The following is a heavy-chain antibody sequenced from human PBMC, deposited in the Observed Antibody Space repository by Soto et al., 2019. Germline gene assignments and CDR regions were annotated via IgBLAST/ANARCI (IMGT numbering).Heavy chain of an antibody. CDR1: GGSISSGGYY. CDR2: IYYSGST. Sequence: PSETLSLTCTVSGGSISSGGYYWSWIRQHPGKGLEWIGYIYYSGSTYYNPSLKSRVTISVDTSKNQFSLKLSSVTAADTAVYYCARRGNWNYDVGWFDPWGQGTQVTVSS. CDR3: ARRGNWNYDVGWFDP. D-gene: IGHD1-7*01. J-gene: IGHJ5*02. V-gene: IGHV4-31*03.